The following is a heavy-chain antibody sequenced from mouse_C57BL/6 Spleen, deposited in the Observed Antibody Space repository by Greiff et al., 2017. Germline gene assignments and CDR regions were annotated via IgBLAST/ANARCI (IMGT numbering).Heavy chain of an antibody. CDR2: IHPNSGST. CDR3: ARLYYDYENY. CDR1: GYTFTSYW. V-gene: IGHV1-64*01. Sequence: VQLQQSGAELVKPGASVKLSCKASGYTFTSYWMHWVKQRPGQGLEWIGMIHPNSGSTNYNEKFKSKATLTVDKSSSTAYMQLSSLTSEDSAVYYCARLYYDYENYWGQGTTLTVSS. D-gene: IGHD2-4*01. J-gene: IGHJ2*01.